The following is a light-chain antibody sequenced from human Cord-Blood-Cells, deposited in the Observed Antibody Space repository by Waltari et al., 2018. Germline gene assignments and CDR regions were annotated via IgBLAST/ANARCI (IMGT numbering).Light chain of an antibody. CDR2: GNN. Sequence: QSVLTQPPSVSGAPGQRVTISCTGSSSNLGAGFDVHLYQQLPGTAPKPPLYGNNNRPSGVPDRFSGSKSGTSASLAITGLQAEDEADYYCQSYDSSLSGYVFGTGTKVTVL. V-gene: IGLV1-40*01. J-gene: IGLJ1*01. CDR3: QSYDSSLSGYV. CDR1: SSNLGAGFD.